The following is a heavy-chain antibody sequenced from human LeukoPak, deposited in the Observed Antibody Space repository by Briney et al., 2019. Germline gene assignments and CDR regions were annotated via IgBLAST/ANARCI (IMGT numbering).Heavy chain of an antibody. CDR3: AIAMPGELWLYYFDY. CDR1: GGTFSSYA. Sequence: AVKVSCKASGGTFSSYAISWVRQAPGQGLEWMGGLIHIFGTANYAQKLQGRVTITTDKITSTAYMELSSLRSEDTAVYYCAIAMPGELWLYYFDYWGQGTLVTVSS. V-gene: IGHV1-69*05. D-gene: IGHD3-16*01. CDR2: LIHIFGTA. J-gene: IGHJ4*02.